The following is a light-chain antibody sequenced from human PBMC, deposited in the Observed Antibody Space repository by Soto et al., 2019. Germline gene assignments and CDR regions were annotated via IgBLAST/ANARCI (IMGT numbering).Light chain of an antibody. Sequence: DIKMTQSPSSLAASVGDSVTLTCQASADFSDYVNWYQQKPGRAPKLLIYDASKLEAGVPSRFSGSGSGTDFTFTIRDLQPEDFANYYCQLYSYVILTFGGGTRVDI. CDR1: ADFSDY. CDR2: DAS. J-gene: IGKJ4*01. V-gene: IGKV1-33*01. CDR3: QLYSYVILT.